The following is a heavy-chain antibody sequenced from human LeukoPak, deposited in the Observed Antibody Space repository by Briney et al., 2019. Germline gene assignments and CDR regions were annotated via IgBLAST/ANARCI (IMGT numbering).Heavy chain of an antibody. D-gene: IGHD3-22*01. J-gene: IGHJ4*02. CDR3: ARVYDSSGYYYGDYFDY. V-gene: IGHV3-21*01. CDR1: GFTFSSYS. Sequence: GGSLRLSCAASGFTFSSYSMNWVRQAPGKGLEWVSSISSSSSYIYYADSVKGRFTISRDNAKNSLYLQMNSLRAEDTAVYYCARVYDSSGYYYGDYFDYWGQGTLVTASS. CDR2: ISSSSSYI.